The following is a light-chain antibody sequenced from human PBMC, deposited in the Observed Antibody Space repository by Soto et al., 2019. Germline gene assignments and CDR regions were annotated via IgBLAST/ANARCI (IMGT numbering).Light chain of an antibody. CDR3: HQYDSSPFT. Sequence: EVVLTQSPATLSLSPGERATLSCRADQSVSANYLAWYQQKPGQAPRLLIYGASSRATAIPDRFSGSGSGTDFTLAISRLEPEAFAVFYCHQYDSSPFTFGPVTQVDI. CDR1: QSVSANY. J-gene: IGKJ3*01. CDR2: GAS. V-gene: IGKV3-20*01.